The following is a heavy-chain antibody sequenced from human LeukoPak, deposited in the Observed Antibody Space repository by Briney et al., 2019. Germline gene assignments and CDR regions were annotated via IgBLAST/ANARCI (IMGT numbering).Heavy chain of an antibody. Sequence: SSVKVSCKASGGTCSSYAISWVRQAPGQGLEWMGGIIPIFGTANYAQKFQGRVTITTDESTSTAYMELSSLRSEDTAVYYCAAGGNSPLDYWGQGTLVTVSS. CDR2: IIPIFGTA. CDR1: GGTCSSYA. J-gene: IGHJ4*02. V-gene: IGHV1-69*05. CDR3: AAGGNSPLDY. D-gene: IGHD4-23*01.